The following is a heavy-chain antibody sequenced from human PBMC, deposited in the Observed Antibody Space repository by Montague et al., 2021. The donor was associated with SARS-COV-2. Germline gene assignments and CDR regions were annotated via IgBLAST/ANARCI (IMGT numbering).Heavy chain of an antibody. CDR3: APAVPVADDS. Sequence: SLRLSCAASGFNFCVYEMNWVRQTPGKGLEWVSYINGGSSFMYYADSVMGRFTISRDTAERSLYLHMNSLRAEDTAVYYCAPAVPVADDSWGQGTLVTVSS. D-gene: IGHD2-2*01. CDR1: GFNFCVYE. CDR2: INGGSSFM. V-gene: IGHV3-48*03. J-gene: IGHJ5*02.